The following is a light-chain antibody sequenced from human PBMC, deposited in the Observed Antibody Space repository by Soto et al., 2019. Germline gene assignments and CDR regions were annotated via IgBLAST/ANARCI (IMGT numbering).Light chain of an antibody. Sequence: DIVMAQSPDSLAVSLGERATINCKSSQSVLYRSNNDNYLAWYQQKPGQPPKLLIYWASTRESGVPDRFSGSGSGTDFTLTISSLQAEDVAVYYCQQYYSTPFTFGGGTKVDIK. CDR2: WAS. CDR1: QSVLYRSNNDNY. V-gene: IGKV4-1*01. J-gene: IGKJ4*01. CDR3: QQYYSTPFT.